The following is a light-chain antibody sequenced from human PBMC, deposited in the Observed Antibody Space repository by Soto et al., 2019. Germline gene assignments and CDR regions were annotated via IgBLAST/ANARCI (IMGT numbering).Light chain of an antibody. J-gene: IGKJ4*01. CDR1: QDISKY. CDR2: DAS. CDR3: QQYENLPLT. Sequence: DIQLAQSPSSLSASVGDRVTIPCQASQDISKYLDWYQQKPGKAPKLLIYDASNLETGIPSRFSVSGSGTNFSLAITSLQPEDIATYYCQQYENLPLTFGGGTKVDIK. V-gene: IGKV1-33*01.